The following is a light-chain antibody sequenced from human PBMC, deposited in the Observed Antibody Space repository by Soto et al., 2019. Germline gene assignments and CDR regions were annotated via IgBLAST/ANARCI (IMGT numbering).Light chain of an antibody. CDR3: SSYTSSSTLVV. Sequence: QSVLTQPRSVSGSPGQSVSVSCTGTSSDVGGYNSVSWYQQHPGKAPKLMIYDVTMRPSGVPDRFSGSKSGNTASLTISGLQAEDEADYYCSSYTSSSTLVVFGGGTKLTVL. CDR2: DVT. J-gene: IGLJ2*01. CDR1: SSDVGGYNS. V-gene: IGLV2-11*01.